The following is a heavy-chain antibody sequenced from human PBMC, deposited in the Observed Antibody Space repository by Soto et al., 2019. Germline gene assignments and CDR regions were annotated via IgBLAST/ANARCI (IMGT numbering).Heavy chain of an antibody. CDR2: ISGSGGST. CDR3: ASQGIVVVPAAIDWFDP. D-gene: IGHD2-2*02. Sequence: PGGSLRLSCAASGFTFSSYAMSWVRQAPGKGLEWVSAISGSGGSTYYADSVKGRFTISRDNSKNTLYLQMNSLRAEDTAVYYCASQGIVVVPAAIDWFDPWGQGTLVTVSS. CDR1: GFTFSSYA. V-gene: IGHV3-23*01. J-gene: IGHJ5*02.